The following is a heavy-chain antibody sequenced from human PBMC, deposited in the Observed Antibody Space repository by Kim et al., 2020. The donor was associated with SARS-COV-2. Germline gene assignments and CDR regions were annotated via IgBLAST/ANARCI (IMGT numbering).Heavy chain of an antibody. D-gene: IGHD3-3*02. CDR3: TRVPGTPLAFWDAFDI. Sequence: GGSLRLSCAASGFTFSDSALHWVRQASGKGLEWVGRIRSKANNYATAYSASVRGRFTISRDDSRNTAYLEMNSLKTEDTAVYYCTRVPGTPLAFWDAFDIWGQGTMVAVSS. J-gene: IGHJ3*02. CDR2: IRSKANNYAT. CDR1: GFTFSDSA. V-gene: IGHV3-73*01.